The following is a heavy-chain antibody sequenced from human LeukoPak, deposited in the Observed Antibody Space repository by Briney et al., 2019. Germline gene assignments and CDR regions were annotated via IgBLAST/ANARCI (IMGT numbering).Heavy chain of an antibody. J-gene: IGHJ4*02. D-gene: IGHD5-18*01. CDR2: ISDSGGST. Sequence: GGSLRLSCPASGFTFPSYAMSWVRQAPGKGLNWVSAISDSGGSTYYADSVKGRFTISRDNSKNTLHLQMNSLRAEDTAVYYCAKRSDGYSGFDYWGQGTLVTLSS. CDR3: AKRSDGYSGFDY. V-gene: IGHV3-23*01. CDR1: GFTFPSYA.